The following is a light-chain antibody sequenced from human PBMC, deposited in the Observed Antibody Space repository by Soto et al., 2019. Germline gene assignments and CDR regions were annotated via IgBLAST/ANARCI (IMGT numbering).Light chain of an antibody. Sequence: QSALTQPASVSGSPGQSITISCTGTSSDVGAYNYVSWYQQQPGKAPKLMIYDVTNRPSGVSNRFSGSKSGYTASLTISGLQAEDEDDYYCSSYTTSSTYVFGTGTKLTVL. CDR2: DVT. CDR3: SSYTTSSTYV. J-gene: IGLJ1*01. CDR1: SSDVGAYNY. V-gene: IGLV2-14*03.